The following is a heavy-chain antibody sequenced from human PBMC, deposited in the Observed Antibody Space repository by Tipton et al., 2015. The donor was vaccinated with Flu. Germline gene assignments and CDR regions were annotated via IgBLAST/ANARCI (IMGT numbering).Heavy chain of an antibody. D-gene: IGHD6-19*01. CDR3: ARHRVGLAVAGVDF. CDR2: IYHSGTA. Sequence: TLSLTCTVSGGSISSSRYYWGWIRQPPGKGLEWVGSIYHSGTAYYNPSLKSRVTISVDTSKNQISLKLSSVTAADTAVYYCARHRVGLAVAGVDFWGQGTPVTVSS. J-gene: IGHJ4*02. CDR1: GGSISSSRYY. V-gene: IGHV4-39*07.